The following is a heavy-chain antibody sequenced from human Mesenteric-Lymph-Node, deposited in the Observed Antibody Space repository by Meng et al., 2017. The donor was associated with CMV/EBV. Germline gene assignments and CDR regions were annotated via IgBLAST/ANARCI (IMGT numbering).Heavy chain of an antibody. CDR2: ISAYNGNT. J-gene: IGHJ5*02. D-gene: IGHD2-15*01. CDR3: ARAPAAATYNWFDP. CDR1: GYTFTSYG. V-gene: IGHV1-18*01. Sequence: ASVKVSCKASGYTFTSYGISWVRQAPGQGLEWMGWISAYNGNTNYAQKLQGRVTMTTDTSTSTAYMELRSLRSDDTAVYYCARAPAAATYNWFDPWGQGTLVTVSS.